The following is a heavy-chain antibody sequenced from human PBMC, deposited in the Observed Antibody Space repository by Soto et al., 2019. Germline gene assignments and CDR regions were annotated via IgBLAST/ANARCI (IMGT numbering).Heavy chain of an antibody. CDR1: GYTFTGYY. J-gene: IGHJ4*02. CDR3: ARDLAKGGGSAGFDY. D-gene: IGHD2-15*01. V-gene: IGHV1-2*02. Sequence: QVQLVQSGAEVKKPGASVKVSCKASGYTFTGYYIHWVRQAPGQGLEWMGWINPNSGGTNYPQKFQGRVTMTRDTSIRTVYMSLTGLKSDDTAVYFCARDLAKGGGSAGFDYWGQGTLVAVSS. CDR2: INPNSGGT.